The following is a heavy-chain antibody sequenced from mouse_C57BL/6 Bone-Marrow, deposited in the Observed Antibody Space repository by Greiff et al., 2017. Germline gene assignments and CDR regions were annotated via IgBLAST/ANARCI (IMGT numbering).Heavy chain of an antibody. CDR3: ARHYSNYVDWFAY. Sequence: QVQLQQPGAELVKPGASVKMSCKASGYTFTSYWITWVKQRPGQGLEWIGDIYPGSGSTNYNEKFKSKATLTVDTSSSTAYMQLSSLTSEEAAVYYCARHYSNYVDWFAYWGQGTLVTVSA. V-gene: IGHV1-55*01. J-gene: IGHJ3*01. CDR1: GYTFTSYW. D-gene: IGHD2-5*01. CDR2: IYPGSGST.